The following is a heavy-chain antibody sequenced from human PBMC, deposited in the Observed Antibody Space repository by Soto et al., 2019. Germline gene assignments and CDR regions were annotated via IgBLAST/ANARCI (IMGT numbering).Heavy chain of an antibody. Sequence: QVQLVESGGGVVQPGRSLRLSCAASGFTFSRYAMHWVRQAPGKGLEWVALMSYDGSNKYYADSVKGRFAISRDNSKSTLYLQMNSLRPEDTAVYYCARDNLPDMAVAVYYFESWGQGTLVTVSS. CDR3: ARDNLPDMAVAVYYFES. V-gene: IGHV3-30*09. CDR1: GFTFSRYA. D-gene: IGHD6-19*01. CDR2: MSYDGSNK. J-gene: IGHJ4*02.